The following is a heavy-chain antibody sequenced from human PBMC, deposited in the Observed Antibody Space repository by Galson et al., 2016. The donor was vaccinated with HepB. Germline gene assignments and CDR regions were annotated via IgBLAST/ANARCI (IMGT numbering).Heavy chain of an antibody. CDR3: ARGRLNHYGSGNYYPAAFDI. Sequence: TLSLTCTVSGGSISSGGYYWSWIRQHPGKGPEWTGYIYFRGSSYYNPSLKSRATISVDTSKNQFSLRLSSVTAADTAVYYCARGRLNHYGSGNYYPAAFDIWGQGTMVAVSS. J-gene: IGHJ3*02. V-gene: IGHV4-31*03. D-gene: IGHD3-10*01. CDR1: GGSISSGGYY. CDR2: IYFRGSS.